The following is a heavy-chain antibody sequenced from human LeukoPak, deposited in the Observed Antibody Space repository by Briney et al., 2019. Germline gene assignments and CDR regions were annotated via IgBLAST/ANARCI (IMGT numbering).Heavy chain of an antibody. CDR1: GFTFSSYS. CDR3: ASHYDFWSGYLS. CDR2: ISSSSSTI. D-gene: IGHD3-3*01. J-gene: IGHJ4*02. V-gene: IGHV3-48*04. Sequence: PGGSLRLSCAASGFTFSSYSMNWVRQAPGKGLEWVSYISSSSSTIYYADSVKGRFTISRDNAKNSLYLQMNSLRAEDTAVYYCASHYDFWSGYLSWGQGTLVTVSS.